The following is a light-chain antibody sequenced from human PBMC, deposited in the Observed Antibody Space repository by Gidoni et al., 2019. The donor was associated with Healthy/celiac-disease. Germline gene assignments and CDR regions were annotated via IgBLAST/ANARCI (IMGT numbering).Light chain of an antibody. Sequence: DIQITQSPSTLSASVGDRGTITCRASQSISSWLALYQQKPGEAPNLLIYKASSLESGVPSRFSGSGGGAGFTLTISSLQADFFASYYWQQNNSYWTFGQGTKVEIK. V-gene: IGKV1-5*03. CDR1: QSISSW. J-gene: IGKJ1*01. CDR3: QQNNSYWT. CDR2: KAS.